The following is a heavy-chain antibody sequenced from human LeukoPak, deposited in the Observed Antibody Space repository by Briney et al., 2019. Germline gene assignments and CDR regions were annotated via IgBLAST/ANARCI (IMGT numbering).Heavy chain of an antibody. CDR3: ARVKGYCSSTSYYGHNFDY. J-gene: IGHJ4*02. V-gene: IGHV4-31*03. CDR1: GVSISSGGYY. CDR2: IYYSGST. Sequence: SQTLSLTCTVSGVSISSGGYYWSWLRQHPGKGLEWIGYIYYSGSTYYNPSLKSRVTISVDTSKNQFSLKLSSVTAADTAVYYCARVKGYCSSTSYYGHNFDYWGQGTLVTVSS. D-gene: IGHD2-2*01.